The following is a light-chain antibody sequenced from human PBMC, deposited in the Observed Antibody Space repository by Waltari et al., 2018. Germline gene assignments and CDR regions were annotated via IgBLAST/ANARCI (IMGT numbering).Light chain of an antibody. Sequence: IHLTQSPSSLSASVGDRVTIPCRASQGISSYLAWYQQKPGKAPKLPIYAASPLQSGVPSRFSGSGSGTDFPLPISSLQPEDFASYYCQQLNSYPLTFGGGTKVEIK. V-gene: IGKV1-9*01. J-gene: IGKJ4*01. CDR1: QGISSY. CDR3: QQLNSYPLT. CDR2: AAS.